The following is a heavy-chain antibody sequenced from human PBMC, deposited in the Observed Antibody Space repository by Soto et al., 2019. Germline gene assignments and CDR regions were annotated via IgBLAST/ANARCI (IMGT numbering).Heavy chain of an antibody. Sequence: SETLSLTCAVYGGSFSGYYWSWIRQPPGKGLEWIGEINHSGSTNYNPSLKSRVTISVDTSKNQFSLKLSSVTAADTAVYYCARVRSQGYGSGSYYYYYYGMDVWGQGTTVTVSS. CDR2: INHSGST. J-gene: IGHJ6*02. CDR3: ARVRSQGYGSGSYYYYYYGMDV. V-gene: IGHV4-34*01. D-gene: IGHD3-10*01. CDR1: GGSFSGYY.